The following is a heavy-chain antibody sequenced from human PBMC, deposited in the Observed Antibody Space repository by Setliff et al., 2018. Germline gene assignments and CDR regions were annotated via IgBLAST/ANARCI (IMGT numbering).Heavy chain of an antibody. J-gene: IGHJ3*02. V-gene: IGHV3-53*01. CDR2: IYSSGNT. CDR3: ARRGYDAFDI. Sequence: GGSLRLSCAASGFAVSGAYMSWVRQAPGKGLEWVSIIYSSGNTAYTDSVKGRFTISRDTSKNTVYLQMNNVTVEDTAVYFCARRGYDAFDIWGRGTMVTVSS. D-gene: IGHD6-13*01. CDR1: GFAVSGAY.